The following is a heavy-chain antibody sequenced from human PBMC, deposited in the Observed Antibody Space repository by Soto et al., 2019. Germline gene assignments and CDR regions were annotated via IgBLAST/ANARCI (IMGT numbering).Heavy chain of an antibody. Sequence: QLQLQESGPGPVKPSETLSLTCTVSGGSISDGLYYWGWIRQPPGKELEWIGSVYYTGRTFYNPSLKRRVTISADTAQDQVSLRLTSVTAADMAVYFCARHQFNVYAIHFDSWGQGTLVTVSS. V-gene: IGHV4-39*01. CDR2: VYYTGRT. CDR3: ARHQFNVYAIHFDS. J-gene: IGHJ4*02. D-gene: IGHD1-20*01. CDR1: GGSISDGLYY.